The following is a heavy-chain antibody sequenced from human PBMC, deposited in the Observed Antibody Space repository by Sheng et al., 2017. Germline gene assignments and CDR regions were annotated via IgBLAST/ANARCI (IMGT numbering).Heavy chain of an antibody. CDR2: IYTSGST. D-gene: IGHD2-21*02. J-gene: IGHJ3*02. CDR1: GGSISSYY. Sequence: QVQLQESGPGLVKPSETLSLTCTVSGGSISSYYWSWIRQPAGKGLEWIGRIYTSGSTNYNPSLKSRVTMSVDTSKNQFSLKLSSVTAADTAVYYCARSPDYCVGDCYSGAFDIWGQGTMVTVSS. CDR3: ARSPDYCVGDCYSGAFDI. V-gene: IGHV4-4*07.